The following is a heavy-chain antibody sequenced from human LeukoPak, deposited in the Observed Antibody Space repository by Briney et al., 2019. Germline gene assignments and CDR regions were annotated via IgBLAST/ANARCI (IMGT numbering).Heavy chain of an antibody. CDR1: GGTFSTSA. CDR2: IFPIFGIA. CDR3: ARVTVTTEGNYFDY. V-gene: IGHV1-69*05. D-gene: IGHD4-11*01. Sequence: ASVKVSCTASGGTFSTSAISSVRQAPGHGLEWMGGIFPIFGIAQYAQKFQGKVTITTDEATSTAYMELSSLRSEDTALFYCARVTVTTEGNYFDYWGQGTLVTVSS. J-gene: IGHJ4*02.